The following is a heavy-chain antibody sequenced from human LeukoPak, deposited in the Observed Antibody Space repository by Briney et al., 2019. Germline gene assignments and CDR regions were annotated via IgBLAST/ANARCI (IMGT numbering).Heavy chain of an antibody. CDR2: ISSSSSTI. V-gene: IGHV3-48*02. J-gene: IGHJ4*02. CDR3: ARDGSMDGPDFVY. Sequence: GGSLRLSCAASGFTLSSYSMNWVRQAPGKGLEWVSYISSSSSTIFYEDSVKGQFTISRDNAKNSLYLQMNSVRDEDTAVYYCARDGSMDGPDFVYWGQGGLVSVSS. CDR1: GFTLSSYS. D-gene: IGHD2/OR15-2a*01.